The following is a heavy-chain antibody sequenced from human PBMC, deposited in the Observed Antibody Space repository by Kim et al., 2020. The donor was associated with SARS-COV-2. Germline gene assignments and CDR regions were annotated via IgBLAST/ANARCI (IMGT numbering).Heavy chain of an antibody. Sequence: LSLTCAASGFTFSSYSMNWVRQAPGKGLEWVSSISSSSSYIYYADSVKGRFTISRDNAKNSLYLQMNSLRAEDTAVYYCARAGREYYYGSMPAYFDYWGQGTLVTVSS. CDR1: GFTFSSYS. V-gene: IGHV3-21*01. CDR2: ISSSSSYI. D-gene: IGHD3-10*01. CDR3: ARAGREYYYGSMPAYFDY. J-gene: IGHJ4*02.